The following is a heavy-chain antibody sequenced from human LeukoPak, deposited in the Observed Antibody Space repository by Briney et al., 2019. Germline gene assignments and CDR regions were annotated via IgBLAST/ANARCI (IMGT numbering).Heavy chain of an antibody. V-gene: IGHV4-38-2*02. CDR3: ARNHKVAARYYYYYYGMDV. D-gene: IGHD2-15*01. Sequence: PSETPSLTCTVSGYSISSGYYWGWIRQPPGKGLEWIESIYHSVSTYYNPSLKSRVTISVDTSKNQFSLKLSSVTAADTAVYYCARNHKVAARYYYYYYGMDVWGQGTTATVSS. CDR1: GYSISSGYY. CDR2: IYHSVST. J-gene: IGHJ6*02.